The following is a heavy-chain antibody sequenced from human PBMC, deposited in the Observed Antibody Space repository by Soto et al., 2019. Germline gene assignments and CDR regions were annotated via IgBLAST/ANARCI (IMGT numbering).Heavy chain of an antibody. CDR1: GFSFSGSW. Sequence: GSLRLSCAASGFSFSGSWMSWVRQAPGKGLEWVANINGDDSAKYYVDSVKGRFTISRDNAKKSLYLQMNSLRAEDTAVYYCARDDEGGSYCDLGYWGQGTLVTVSS. D-gene: IGHD3-10*01. J-gene: IGHJ4*02. V-gene: IGHV3-7*01. CDR2: INGDDSAK. CDR3: ARDDEGGSYCDLGY.